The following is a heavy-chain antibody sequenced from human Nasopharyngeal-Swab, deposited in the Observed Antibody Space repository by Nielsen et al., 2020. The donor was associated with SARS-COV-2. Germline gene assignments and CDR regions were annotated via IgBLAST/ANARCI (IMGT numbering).Heavy chain of an antibody. CDR1: GGSISSYY. V-gene: IGHV4-59*01. CDR3: ARDRGLYGSGPYVMDV. D-gene: IGHD3-10*01. Sequence: SETLSLTCTVSGGSISSYYWSWIRQPPGKGLEWIGYIYYSGSTNYNPSLKSRVTISVDTSKNQFSLKLSSVTAADTAVSYCARDRGLYGSGPYVMDVWGQGTTVTVSS. J-gene: IGHJ6*02. CDR2: IYYSGST.